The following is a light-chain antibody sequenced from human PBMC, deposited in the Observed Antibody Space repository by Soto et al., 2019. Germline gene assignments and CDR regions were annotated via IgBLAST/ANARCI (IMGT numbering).Light chain of an antibody. CDR1: GGSIASNY. CDR3: QSYDSNNHVV. CDR2: EDN. J-gene: IGLJ2*01. V-gene: IGLV6-57*03. Sequence: FMLTQPHSVSESPGKTVTISCTRSGGSIASNYVQWYQQRPGSAPTTVVYEDNQRPSGVPDRFSGSIDSSSNSASLTISGLKTDDEADYYCQSYDSNNHVVFGGGTKLTVL.